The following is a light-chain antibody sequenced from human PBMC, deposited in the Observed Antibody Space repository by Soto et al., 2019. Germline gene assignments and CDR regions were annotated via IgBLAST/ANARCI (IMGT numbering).Light chain of an antibody. CDR1: SSNIGSNT. CDR3: AAWDDSLNGVV. J-gene: IGLJ2*01. CDR2: SNN. V-gene: IGLV1-44*01. Sequence: QSVLTQPPSASGTPGQRVTISCSGSSSNIGSNTVNWYQQLPGTDPKLLIYSNNHRPSGVPDRFSGSKSGTSASLAISGLQSEDEADYYCAAWDDSLNGVVFGGGTQVTVL.